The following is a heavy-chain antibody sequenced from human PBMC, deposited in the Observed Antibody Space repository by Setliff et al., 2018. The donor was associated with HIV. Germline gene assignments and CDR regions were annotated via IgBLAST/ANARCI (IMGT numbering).Heavy chain of an antibody. CDR1: GYTFTSYY. CDR3: VRRATAAEVFDY. CDR2: INPSGGST. V-gene: IGHV1-46*01. Sequence: ASVKVSCKASGYTFTSYYMHWVRQAPGQGLQWMGIINPSGGSTTYAQKFQGRVTITRDTSANTAYMELSNLRSEDTAVYYCVRRATAAEVFDYWGQGTLVTVSS. J-gene: IGHJ4*02. D-gene: IGHD6-13*01.